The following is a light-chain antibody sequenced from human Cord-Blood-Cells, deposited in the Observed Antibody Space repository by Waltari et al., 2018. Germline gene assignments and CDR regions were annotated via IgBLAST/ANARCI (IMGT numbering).Light chain of an antibody. J-gene: IGLJ1*01. CDR3: CSYAGSSTFV. CDR2: EGS. Sequence: QSALTQPASVSGSPGQSITISCTGTSSDVGSYNFVSWYQQHPGKAPKRMIYEGSKRPSGVSNRFSGSKSGNTASLTISGLQAEDEADYYCCSYAGSSTFVFGTGTKVTVL. V-gene: IGLV2-23*03. CDR1: SSDVGSYNF.